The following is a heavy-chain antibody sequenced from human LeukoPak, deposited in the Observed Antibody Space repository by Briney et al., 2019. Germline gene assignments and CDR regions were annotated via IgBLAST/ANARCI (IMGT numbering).Heavy chain of an antibody. CDR3: SRTIVRDLMVGWFDH. D-gene: IGHD3-10*01. CDR2: IYSGGRT. V-gene: IGHV3-53*01. J-gene: IGHJ5*02. CDR1: GFTVSSNY. Sequence: GGSLRLSCAASGFTVSSNYMSWVGQAPGKGVEWVSVIYSGGRTYYSDSVTGGCTISRDNSKNTLFLQINSLIAEDTAVYYCSRTIVRDLMVGWFDHWGQGTLVTVSS.